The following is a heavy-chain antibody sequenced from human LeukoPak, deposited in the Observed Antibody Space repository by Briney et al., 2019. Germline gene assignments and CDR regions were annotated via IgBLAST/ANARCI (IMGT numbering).Heavy chain of an antibody. CDR1: GFTFSSYA. V-gene: IGHV3-23*01. CDR2: ISGSGGST. CDR3: AKTKYGGNSHFDY. J-gene: IGHJ4*02. D-gene: IGHD4-23*01. Sequence: PGGSLRLSCAAPGFTFSSYAMSWVRQAPGKGLEWVSAISGSGGSTYYADSVKGRFTISRDNSKNTLYLQMNSLRAEDTAVYYCAKTKYGGNSHFDYWGQGTLVTVSS.